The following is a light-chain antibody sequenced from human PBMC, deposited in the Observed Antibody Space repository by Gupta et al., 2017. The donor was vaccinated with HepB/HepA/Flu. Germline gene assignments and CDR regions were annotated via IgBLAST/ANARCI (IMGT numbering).Light chain of an antibody. V-gene: IGKV4-1*01. CDR1: QRVLYSSNNKNY. Sequence: DIVMTQSPDSLAVSLGERATINCKSSQRVLYSSNNKNYLAWYQQKPGQPPKLLIYWASTRESGVPDRFSGRGSGTDFTLTISSRQAEDVAVYYCQQKDSTPRTFGRGTKVEIK. CDR2: WAS. J-gene: IGKJ1*01. CDR3: QQKDSTPRT.